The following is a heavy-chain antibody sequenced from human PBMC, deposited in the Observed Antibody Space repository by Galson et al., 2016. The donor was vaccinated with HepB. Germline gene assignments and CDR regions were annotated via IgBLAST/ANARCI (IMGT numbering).Heavy chain of an antibody. CDR2: IKSKSDGGTT. V-gene: IGHV3-15*01. D-gene: IGHD1-26*01. CDR1: RFTFTNAW. CDR3: ASDLWEPSAGWGPTNFDF. J-gene: IGHJ4*02. Sequence: SLRLSCAASRFTFTNAWMSWVRQAPGKGLEWVGRIKSKSDGGTTDYAAPVKGRFTISRDDSKNTLYLQMYSLKTEDTAVYYCASDLWEPSAGWGPTNFDFWGQGTLVTVSS.